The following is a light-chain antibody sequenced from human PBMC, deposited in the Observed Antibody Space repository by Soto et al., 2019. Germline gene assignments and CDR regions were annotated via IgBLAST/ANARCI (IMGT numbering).Light chain of an antibody. J-gene: IGLJ3*02. CDR2: EVN. CDR1: SSDVGGYSY. Sequence: QSALTQPASVSGSPGQSITISCAGTSSDVGGYSYVSWYQLHPGKAPKLMIYEVNYRPSGVSDRFSGSKSGNTASLTISWLQAEDEADYYCSSYTTSSTQVFGGGTKLTVL. V-gene: IGLV2-14*01. CDR3: SSYTTSSTQV.